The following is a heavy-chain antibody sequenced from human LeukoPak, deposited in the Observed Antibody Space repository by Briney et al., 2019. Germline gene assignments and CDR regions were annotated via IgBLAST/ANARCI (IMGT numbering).Heavy chain of an antibody. CDR3: ARVRREPLRAAYSSGWYYFDH. Sequence: GGSLRLSCAASGFTVSSNYMSWVRQAPGKGLEWVSVIYSGGSTYYADSVKGRFTIPRDNSKNTLYLQMNSLRAEDTAVYYCARVRREPLRAAYSSGWYYFDHWGQGTLVTVSS. CDR1: GFTVSSNY. D-gene: IGHD6-19*01. J-gene: IGHJ4*02. V-gene: IGHV3-66*02. CDR2: IYSGGST.